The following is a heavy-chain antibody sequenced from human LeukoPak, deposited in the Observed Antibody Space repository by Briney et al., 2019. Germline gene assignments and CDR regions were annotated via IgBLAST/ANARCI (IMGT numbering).Heavy chain of an antibody. J-gene: IGHJ4*02. CDR2: IKPDGSET. CDR1: GFMFSTYW. CDR3: GGFGYEAGVDL. D-gene: IGHD2-15*01. V-gene: IGHV3-7*01. Sequence: GGSPRLSCAASGFMFSTYWMTWVRQAPGEGLEWVANIKPDGSETYYVDHVKGRFTISRDNTKNLLYPQMNSLRGEDAALYYCGGFGYEAGVDLWGQGTLVTVSS.